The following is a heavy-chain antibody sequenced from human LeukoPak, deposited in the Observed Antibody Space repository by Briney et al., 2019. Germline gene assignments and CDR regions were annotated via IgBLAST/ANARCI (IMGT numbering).Heavy chain of an antibody. V-gene: IGHV3-48*03. J-gene: IGHJ4*02. Sequence: PGGSLRLSCAASGFTFSSYEMNWVRQAPGKGLEWVSYISSSGSTIYYADSVKGRSTISRDNAKNSLYLQMNSLRAEDTAVYYCARGLVSYYYGSVDYWGQGTLVTVSS. CDR3: ARGLVSYYYGSVDY. CDR2: ISSSGSTI. CDR1: GFTFSSYE. D-gene: IGHD3-10*01.